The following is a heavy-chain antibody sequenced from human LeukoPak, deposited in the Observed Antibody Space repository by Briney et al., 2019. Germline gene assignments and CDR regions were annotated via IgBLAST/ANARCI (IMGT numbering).Heavy chain of an antibody. D-gene: IGHD1-26*01. CDR1: GGSVSSGSYY. J-gene: IGHJ5*02. CDR3: ARDVGATTLYNWFDP. CDR2: IYYSGST. Sequence: TSETLSLTCTVSGGSVSSGSYYWSWIRQPPGKGLEWIGYIYYSGSTNYNPSLKSRVTISVDTSKNQFSLKLSSVTAADTAVYCCARDVGATTLYNWFDPWGQGTLVTVSS. V-gene: IGHV4-61*01.